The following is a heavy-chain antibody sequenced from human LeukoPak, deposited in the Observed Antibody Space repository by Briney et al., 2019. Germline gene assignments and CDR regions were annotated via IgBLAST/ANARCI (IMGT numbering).Heavy chain of an antibody. CDR1: GFSFSSYW. Sequence: GGSLRLSCAVSGFSFSSYWMHWVRQAPGKGLVWVSRISTDGSSTTYADSVRGRFTISRDNPKNTLYLQMDSLRAEDTAAYYCARPSSGWYGSWGQGTLVTVSS. CDR3: ARPSSGWYGS. D-gene: IGHD6-19*01. V-gene: IGHV3-74*01. J-gene: IGHJ4*02. CDR2: ISTDGSST.